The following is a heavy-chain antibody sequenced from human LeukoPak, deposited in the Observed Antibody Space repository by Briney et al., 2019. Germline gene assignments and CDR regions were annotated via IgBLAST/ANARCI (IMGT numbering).Heavy chain of an antibody. CDR2: ISAFNGNT. CDR3: ARDGGGLCSSTSCYTNWFDP. J-gene: IGHJ5*02. CDR1: GYTFTSYG. V-gene: IGHV1-18*01. Sequence: GASVKVSCKASGYTFTSYGISWVRQAPGQGLEWMGWISAFNGNTNYAQKLPGRVTMTTDTSTSTAYMELRSLRSDDTAVYYCARDGGGLCSSTSCYTNWFDPWGQGTLVTVSS. D-gene: IGHD2-2*02.